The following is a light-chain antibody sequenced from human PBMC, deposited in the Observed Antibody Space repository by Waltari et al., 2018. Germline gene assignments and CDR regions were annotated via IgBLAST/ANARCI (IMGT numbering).Light chain of an antibody. J-gene: IGLJ3*02. CDR3: ATWDDSLRGWV. CDR2: RNN. V-gene: IGLV1-47*01. Sequence: QSVVTQPPSASGTPGQRVTISCSGSSPNIGKNFVYWYHQSPGTAPKLLIYRNNQQPSGVPERFSGSKYGTSASLDISGIRSEDESDYYCATWDDSLRGWVFGGGTKLTVL. CDR1: SPNIGKNF.